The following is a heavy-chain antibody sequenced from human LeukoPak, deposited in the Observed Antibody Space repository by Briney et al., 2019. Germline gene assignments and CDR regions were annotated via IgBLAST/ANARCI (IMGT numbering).Heavy chain of an antibody. J-gene: IGHJ4*02. CDR2: ISVSGGST. CDR1: GFTFSSYA. CDR3: AKDNSKYRVGAEFDY. D-gene: IGHD1-26*01. V-gene: IGHV3-23*01. Sequence: GGFLRLSCAASGFTFSSYAMSWVRQAPGKGLGWVSTISVSGGSTYYADSVKGRFTISRDNSKNTLYLQMNSLRAEDTAVYYCAKDNSKYRVGAEFDYWGQGTLVTVSS.